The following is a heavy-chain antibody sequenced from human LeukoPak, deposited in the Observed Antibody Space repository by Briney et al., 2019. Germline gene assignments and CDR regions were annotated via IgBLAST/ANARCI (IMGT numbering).Heavy chain of an antibody. CDR2: IHTSGGT. D-gene: IGHD3-9*01. CDR3: ATGLRHSARLGGAFDI. CDR1: GGSISTYY. J-gene: IGHJ3*02. V-gene: IGHV4-4*07. Sequence: SETLSLTCTVSGGSISTYYWAWIRQPAGKGLEWIGRIHTSGGTNYNPSLKSRFTMSVDTSKNQFSLKLSSVTAADTAVYYCATGLRHSARLGGAFDIWGQGTMVTVSS.